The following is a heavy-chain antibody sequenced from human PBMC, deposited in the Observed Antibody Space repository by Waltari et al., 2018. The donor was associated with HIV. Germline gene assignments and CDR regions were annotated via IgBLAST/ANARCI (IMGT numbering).Heavy chain of an antibody. D-gene: IGHD3-10*01. V-gene: IGHV1-69*01. CDR1: GGTFSSYA. CDR2: IIPIFVTA. J-gene: IGHJ5*02. CDR3: ARERHQYYGQQDWFDP. Sequence: QVQLVQSGAEVKKPGSSVKVSCKASGGTFSSYAISWVRQAPGKGLEWMGGIIPIFVTANYAQKFQGRVTMTADESTSTAYMELSSLRSEDTTVYYCARERHQYYGQQDWFDPWGQGTLVTVSS.